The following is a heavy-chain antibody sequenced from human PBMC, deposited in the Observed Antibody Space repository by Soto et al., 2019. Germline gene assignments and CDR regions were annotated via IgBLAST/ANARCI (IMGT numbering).Heavy chain of an antibody. D-gene: IGHD5-12*01. CDR3: ATRAIRGYSGPLGHSGEYYFEY. CDR1: GYTLTELS. J-gene: IGHJ4*02. CDR2: FDPEDGET. Sequence: ASVKVSCKVSGYTLTELSMHWVRQAPGKGLEWMGGFDPEDGETIYAQKFQGRVTMTEDTSTDTAYMELSSLRSEDTAVYYCATRAIRGYSGPLGHSGEYYFEYWGQGTLVTISS. V-gene: IGHV1-24*01.